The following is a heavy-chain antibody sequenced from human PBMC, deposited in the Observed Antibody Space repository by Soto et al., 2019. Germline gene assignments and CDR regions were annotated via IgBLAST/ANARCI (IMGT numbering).Heavy chain of an antibody. CDR3: AKDPVQYFGVVMTNDAFDI. CDR2: ISGSGGST. Sequence: GGSLRLSCAASGFTFSSYAMSWVRQAPGKGLEWVSAISGSGGSTYYADSVKGRFTNSRDNSKNTLYLQMNSLRAEDTAVYYCAKDPVQYFGVVMTNDAFDIWGQGTMVTVSS. CDR1: GFTFSSYA. V-gene: IGHV3-23*01. D-gene: IGHD3-3*01. J-gene: IGHJ3*02.